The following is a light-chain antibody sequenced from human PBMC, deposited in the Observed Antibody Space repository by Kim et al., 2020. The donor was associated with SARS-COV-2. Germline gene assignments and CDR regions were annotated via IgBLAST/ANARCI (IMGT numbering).Light chain of an antibody. CDR3: QQYDDWPPLT. CDR1: QSISNN. V-gene: IGKV3-15*01. Sequence: EIVMTQSPATLSVSPGERATLSCRASQSISNNVAWYQQKPGQAPRLLIYGASTRATGIPAKFSGSGSGTEFTLTISSLQSEDFAVYYCQQYDDWPPLTFGPGTKVDIK. J-gene: IGKJ3*01. CDR2: GAS.